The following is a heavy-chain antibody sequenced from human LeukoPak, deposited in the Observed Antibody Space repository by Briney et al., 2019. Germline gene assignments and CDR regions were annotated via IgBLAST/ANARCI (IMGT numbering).Heavy chain of an antibody. CDR1: GFTFRSHA. Sequence: GGSLRLSCVGSGFTFRSHAMSWVRQAPEKGLEFVSGIYENGGTTYYADSVKGRFSISRDNSKNTLYLQMDSLRGEDTAVYYCAKDFRIGYSAHFDYWGQGALITVSS. CDR3: AKDFRIGYSAHFDY. CDR2: IYENGGTT. D-gene: IGHD2-21*01. V-gene: IGHV3-23*01. J-gene: IGHJ4*02.